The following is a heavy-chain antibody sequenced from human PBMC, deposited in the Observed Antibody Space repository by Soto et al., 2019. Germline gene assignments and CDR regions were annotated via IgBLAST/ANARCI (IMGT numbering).Heavy chain of an antibody. V-gene: IGHV3-23*01. J-gene: IGHJ4*02. CDR1: GFTFTSYA. CDR3: AKIGGGGNSWSTG. Sequence: EVQLLESGGGLVQPGGSLRLSCAASGFTFTSYAISWVRQAPGKGLEWVSVISGSGGKTYYADSVKGRFTISRDNSKNTLYLQMNSLKAEDTAVYYCAKIGGGGNSWSTGWGQGTLVTVSS. CDR2: ISGSGGKT. D-gene: IGHD3-10*01.